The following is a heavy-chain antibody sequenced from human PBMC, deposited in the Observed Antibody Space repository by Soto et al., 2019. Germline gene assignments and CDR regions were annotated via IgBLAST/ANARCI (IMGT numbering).Heavy chain of an antibody. CDR3: ARVPRSGGGFDY. J-gene: IGHJ4*02. CDR1: GFTVSSNY. D-gene: IGHD3-10*01. V-gene: IGHV3-53*01. CDR2: SYSGGST. Sequence: GGSLRLSCAASGFTVSSNYMSWVRQAPGKGLEWVSVSYSGGSTYYADSVKGRFTISRDNSKNTLYLQMNSLRAEDTAVYYCARVPRSGGGFDYWGQGTLVTVSS.